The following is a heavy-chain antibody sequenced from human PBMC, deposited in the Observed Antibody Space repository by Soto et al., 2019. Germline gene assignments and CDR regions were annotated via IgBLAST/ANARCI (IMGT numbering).Heavy chain of an antibody. V-gene: IGHV2-5*02. CDR2: IYWDDDK. CDR1: GFSLSTSGVG. Sequence: QITLKESGPTVVKPTQTLTLTCSFSGFSLSTSGVGVGWIRQPPGKALEWLALIYWDDDKNYSPSLKSRLTIAKETSKNHVVLSMRNMDPVDTATYYCAHTPYYGTGSPFDYWGRGTLVTVSS. J-gene: IGHJ4*02. D-gene: IGHD3-10*01. CDR3: AHTPYYGTGSPFDY.